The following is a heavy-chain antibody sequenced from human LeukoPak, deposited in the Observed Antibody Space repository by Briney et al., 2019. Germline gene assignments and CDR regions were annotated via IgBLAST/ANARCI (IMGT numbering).Heavy chain of an antibody. Sequence: SETLSLTCAVSGYSISSGYYWGWIRQPPGKGLEWIGSIYHSGSTYYNPSLKSRATISVDTSKNQFSLKLSSVTAADTAVYYCARDPREDYYYYYMDVWGKGTTVTVSS. J-gene: IGHJ6*03. V-gene: IGHV4-38-2*02. CDR2: IYHSGST. CDR1: GYSISSGYY. CDR3: ARDPREDYYYYYMDV.